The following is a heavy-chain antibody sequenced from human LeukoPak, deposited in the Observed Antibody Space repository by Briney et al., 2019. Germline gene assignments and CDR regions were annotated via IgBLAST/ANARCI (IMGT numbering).Heavy chain of an antibody. CDR1: GGTFSSYA. D-gene: IGHD4-17*01. V-gene: IGHV1-69*04. Sequence: SVKVSCKASGGTFSSYAISWVRQAPGQGLEWMGRIIPILGIANYAQKFQGRVTITADESTSTAYMELSSLRSEDTAVYYCARAPPFYGDYFYYFDYWGQGTLVTVSS. CDR3: ARAPPFYGDYFYYFDY. CDR2: IIPILGIA. J-gene: IGHJ4*02.